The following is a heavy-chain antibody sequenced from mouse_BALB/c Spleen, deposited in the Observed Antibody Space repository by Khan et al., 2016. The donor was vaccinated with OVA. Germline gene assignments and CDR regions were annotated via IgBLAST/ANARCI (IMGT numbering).Heavy chain of an antibody. J-gene: IGHJ1*01. CDR1: EYEFPSHD. Sequence: EVELVESGGGLVQPGESLKLSCKSNEYEFPSHDMSWVRKTPEKRLELVAVINSDGGTTYYPDTMEGRFIISRDNTKKTLYLQKSSLRSEDTALYYRARCDNGDWYFDYWGAGTTVTVSS. CDR2: INSDGGTT. CDR3: ARCDNGDWYFDY. V-gene: IGHV5-2*01.